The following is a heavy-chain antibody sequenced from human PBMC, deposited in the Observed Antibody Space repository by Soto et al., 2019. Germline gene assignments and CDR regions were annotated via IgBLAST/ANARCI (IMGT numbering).Heavy chain of an antibody. CDR1: GFTFSSDW. CDR3: ARSLGSSGWTYYYLYGMDV. CDR2: INSDGSST. D-gene: IGHD6-25*01. V-gene: IGHV3-74*01. Sequence: PGGSLSLSCAAAGFTFSSDWLHWGRQAPGKGLVWVSRINSDGSSTSYADSVKGRFTISRDNAKNTLYLQMNSLRAEDTAVYYCARSLGSSGWTYYYLYGMDVWGQGPTVTVSS. J-gene: IGHJ6*02.